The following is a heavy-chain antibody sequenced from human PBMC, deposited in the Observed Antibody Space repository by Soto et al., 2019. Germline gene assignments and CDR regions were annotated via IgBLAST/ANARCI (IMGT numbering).Heavy chain of an antibody. CDR3: ARGDCRGCSCYSEADAFDI. D-gene: IGHD2-15*01. Sequence: QVQLVESGGGVVQPGRSLRLSCTASGFSFSNYAMHWVRQAPGKGLQWLGVISYDGVNTYYADSVNGRLTMSRDNSKNTVHLQMNIRSGDATSVYYCARGDCRGCSCYSEADAFDIWGQGKMVSVSS. CDR2: ISYDGVNT. J-gene: IGHJ3*02. CDR1: GFSFSNYA. V-gene: IGHV3-30-3*01.